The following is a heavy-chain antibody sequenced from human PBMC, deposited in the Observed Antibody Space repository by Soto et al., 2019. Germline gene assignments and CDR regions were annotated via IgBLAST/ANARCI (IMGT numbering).Heavy chain of an antibody. J-gene: IGHJ6*02. CDR2: TRSNGEYT. Sequence: DVQVVESGGGLVQRGGSLRLSCAGSGFTFSNYAMTWVRQAPGKGLEWVSTTRSNGEYTYYADSVKGRFTGSRDNSQNALFLEMSSLRAEDTAVYYCAKESMSVAVSASRVYGMAVWGQGTTVTVSS. D-gene: IGHD6-6*01. CDR3: AKESMSVAVSASRVYGMAV. CDR1: GFTFSNYA. V-gene: IGHV3-23*04.